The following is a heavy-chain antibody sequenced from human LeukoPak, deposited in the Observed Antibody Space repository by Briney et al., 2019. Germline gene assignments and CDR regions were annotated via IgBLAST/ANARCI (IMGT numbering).Heavy chain of an antibody. J-gene: IGHJ3*02. Sequence: SETLSLTCSVSGGSINGNYWTWIRQPPGKGLEWIGYIYDDGTTNYNPSLESRLTMSIDRSASHFSLTLRSVTAADTAVYYCARKAMVRGVWWAFDIWGQGTMVTVSS. D-gene: IGHD3-10*01. CDR1: GGSINGNY. V-gene: IGHV4-59*01. CDR2: IYDDGTT. CDR3: ARKAMVRGVWWAFDI.